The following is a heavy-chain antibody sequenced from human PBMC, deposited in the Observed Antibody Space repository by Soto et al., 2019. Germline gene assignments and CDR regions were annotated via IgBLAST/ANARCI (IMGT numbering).Heavy chain of an antibody. V-gene: IGHV1-69*13. D-gene: IGHD5-12*01. J-gene: IGHJ6*02. CDR3: ARVANQMATITNYHYGMDV. CDR2: IIPIFGTA. CDR1: GGTFSSYA. Sequence: SVKVSCKASGGTFSSYAISWVRQAPGQGLEWMGGIIPIFGTADYAQKFQGRVTITADESTSTAYMELSSLRSEDTAVYYCARVANQMATITNYHYGMDVWGQGTTVTVSS.